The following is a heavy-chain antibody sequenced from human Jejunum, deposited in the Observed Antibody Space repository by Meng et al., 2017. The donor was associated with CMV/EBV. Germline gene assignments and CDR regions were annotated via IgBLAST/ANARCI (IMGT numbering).Heavy chain of an antibody. CDR1: GFSFSDYG. CDR2: MNQDGSEG. CDR3: ARDPEFGALDY. D-gene: IGHD1-26*01. V-gene: IGHV3-7*01. J-gene: IGHJ4*02. Sequence: AVSGFSFSDYGMHWVRQAPGKGLEWVANMNQDGSEGYYVDSVKGRFSISRDNARNSLYLQMNSLRGEDTAVYYCARDPEFGALDYWGQGTLVTVSS.